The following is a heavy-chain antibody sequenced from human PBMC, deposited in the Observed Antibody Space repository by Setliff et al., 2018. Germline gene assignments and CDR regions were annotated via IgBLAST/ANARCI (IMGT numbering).Heavy chain of an antibody. D-gene: IGHD1-26*01. CDR3: ARKQGGAFDI. CDR2: INTNGDST. J-gene: IGHJ3*02. CDR1: GFTFSSYW. Sequence: GGSLRLSCAASGFTFSSYWMHWVRQAPGKGLVWVSRINTNGDSTTNADSVKGRFTISRDNAKNTLYLQMNSLRAEDTAVYYCARKQGGAFDIWGQGTTVTVS. V-gene: IGHV3-74*01.